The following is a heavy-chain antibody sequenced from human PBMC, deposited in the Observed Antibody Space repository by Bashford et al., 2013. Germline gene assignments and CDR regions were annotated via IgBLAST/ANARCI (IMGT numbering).Heavy chain of an antibody. V-gene: IGHV3-23*01. Sequence: VRQAPGRGLDGSQLLVVVVVAHTTQTTVKGRFTISRDNSKNTLYLQMNSLRAEDAAVYYCAGQGHWGQGTLVTVSS. J-gene: IGHJ1*01. CDR2: LVVVVVA. CDR3: AGQGH.